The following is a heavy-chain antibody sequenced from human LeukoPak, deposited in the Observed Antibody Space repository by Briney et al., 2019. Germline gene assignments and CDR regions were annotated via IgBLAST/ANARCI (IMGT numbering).Heavy chain of an antibody. CDR3: ARDRLYGDAFDI. Sequence: SETLSLTCTVSGGSISSYYWSWIRQPAGKGLEWIGRIYTSGSTNYNPSLKSRVTMSVDTSKNQFSLKLSSVTAADTAVYYRARDRLYGDAFDIWGQGTMVTVSS. J-gene: IGHJ3*02. CDR2: IYTSGST. D-gene: IGHD2-2*02. CDR1: GGSISSYY. V-gene: IGHV4-4*07.